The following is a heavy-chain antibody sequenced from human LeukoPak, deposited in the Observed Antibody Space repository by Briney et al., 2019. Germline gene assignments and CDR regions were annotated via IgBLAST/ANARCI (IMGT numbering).Heavy chain of an antibody. D-gene: IGHD3-10*01. V-gene: IGHV3-23*01. CDR2: ISGSGGST. CDR1: GFTFSSYA. Sequence: GGSLRLSCAASGFTFSSYAMSWVRQAPGKGLEWVSAISGSGGSTYYADSVKGRFTISRDNSKNTLYLQMNSLRAEDTAVYYCAKSALLWFGELRDFYYFDYWGQGTLVTVSS. CDR3: AKSALLWFGELRDFYYFDY. J-gene: IGHJ4*02.